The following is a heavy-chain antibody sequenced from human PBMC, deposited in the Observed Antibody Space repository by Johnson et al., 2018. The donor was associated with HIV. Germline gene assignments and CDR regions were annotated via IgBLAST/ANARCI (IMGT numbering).Heavy chain of an antibody. CDR3: ARKADAIDI. CDR1: GFTFSSYW. J-gene: IGHJ3*02. V-gene: IGHV3-7*05. CDR2: IKHDGSEK. Sequence: EVQLVESGGGLVQPGGSLRLSCAASGFTFSSYWMSWVRQAPWKGLEWVANIKHDGSEKYYVDSVKGRFTISRDNAKNSLYLQMNSLRAGDTAVYYCARKADAIDIWGPGTMVTVSS.